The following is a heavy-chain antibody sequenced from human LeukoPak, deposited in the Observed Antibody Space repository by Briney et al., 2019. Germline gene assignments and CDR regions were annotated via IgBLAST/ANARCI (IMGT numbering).Heavy chain of an antibody. CDR1: GFTVSSNY. CDR2: IYSGGST. J-gene: IGHJ5*02. D-gene: IGHD3-10*01. Sequence: GGSLRLSCAASGFTVSSNYMSWVRQAPGKGLEWVSVIYSGGSTYYADSVKGRFTISRDNSKNTLYLQMNSLRAVDTAVYYCARNPWFGELSWFDPWGQGTLVTVSS. CDR3: ARNPWFGELSWFDP. V-gene: IGHV3-66*01.